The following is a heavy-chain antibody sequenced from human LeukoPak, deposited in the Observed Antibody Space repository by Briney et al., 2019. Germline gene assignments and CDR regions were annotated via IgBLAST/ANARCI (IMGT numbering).Heavy chain of an antibody. D-gene: IGHD2-2*01. J-gene: IGHJ6*02. CDR1: GDSVSSNSAA. CDR3: ARDLIVVVPAAISYYGMDV. V-gene: IGHV6-1*01. Sequence: SQTLSLTCAISGDSVSSNSAAWNWIRQSPSRGLEWLERTYYGSRWYNDYAVSVKSRITINPDTSKNQFSLQLNSVTPEDTAVYYCARDLIVVVPAAISYYGMDVWGQGTTVTVSS. CDR2: TYYGSRWYN.